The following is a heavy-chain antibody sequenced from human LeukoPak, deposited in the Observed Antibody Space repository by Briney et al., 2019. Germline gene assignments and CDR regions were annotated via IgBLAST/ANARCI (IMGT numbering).Heavy chain of an antibody. V-gene: IGHV4-59*01. CDR3: ARDGGNYGAFDY. D-gene: IGHD4-17*01. J-gene: IGHJ4*02. CDR1: GGSISSYY. Sequence: SETLSLTCTVSGGSISSYYWSWIRQPPGKGLEWIGYIYYSGSTNYNPSLKSRVTISVDTSKNQFSLKLSSVTAADTAVYYCARDGGNYGAFDYWGQGTLVTVSS. CDR2: IYYSGST.